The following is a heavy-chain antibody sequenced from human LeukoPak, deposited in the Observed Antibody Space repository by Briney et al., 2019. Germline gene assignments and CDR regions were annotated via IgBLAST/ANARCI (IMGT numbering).Heavy chain of an antibody. J-gene: IGHJ4*02. CDR1: GGSISSYY. CDR2: IYTSGST. Sequence: SETLSLTCTVSGGSISSYYWSWIRQPAGKGLEWIGRIYTSGSTNYNPSLKSRVTMSVDTSKNQFSLKLSSVTAADTAVHYCARDRYDSSGYLPDYWGQGTLVTVSS. V-gene: IGHV4-4*07. CDR3: ARDRYDSSGYLPDY. D-gene: IGHD3-22*01.